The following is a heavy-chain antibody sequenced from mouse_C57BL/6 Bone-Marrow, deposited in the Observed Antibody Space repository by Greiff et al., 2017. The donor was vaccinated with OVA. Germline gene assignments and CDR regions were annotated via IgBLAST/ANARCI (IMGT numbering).Heavy chain of an antibody. J-gene: IGHJ2*01. V-gene: IGHV3-6*01. CDR3: ARERVYDYDEDYFDY. D-gene: IGHD2-4*01. Sequence: ESGPGLVKPSQSLSLTCSVTGYSITSGYYWNWIRQFPGNKLEWMGYISYDGSNNYNPSLKNRISITRDTSKNQFFLKLNSVTTEDTATYYCARERVYDYDEDYFDYWGQGTTLTVSS. CDR2: ISYDGSN. CDR1: GYSITSGYY.